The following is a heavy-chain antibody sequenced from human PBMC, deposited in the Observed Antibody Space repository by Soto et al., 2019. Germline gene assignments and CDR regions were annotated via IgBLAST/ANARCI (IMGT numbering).Heavy chain of an antibody. CDR3: ARLPKRTSGGVSYV. CDR1: AYSLTSYW. CDR2: VPPSDFYT. D-gene: IGHD3-16*01. J-gene: IGHJ6*02. V-gene: IGHV5-10-1*01. Sequence: GESLKISCKVSAYSLTSYWISSVRQIPGKSLARSGTVPPSDFYTNYSPSFQGHVTISAATSISTPYLQWSSLKASDTAMYYCARLPKRTSGGVSYVWGQGTTVTVSS.